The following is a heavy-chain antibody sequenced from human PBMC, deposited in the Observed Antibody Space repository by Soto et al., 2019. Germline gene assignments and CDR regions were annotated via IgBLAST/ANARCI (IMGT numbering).Heavy chain of an antibody. CDR1: GFTFSSYA. CDR2: ISYDGSNK. V-gene: IGHV3-30*04. D-gene: IGHD6-19*01. Sequence: GGSLRLSCAASGFTFSSYAMHWVRQAPGKGLEWVAVISYDGSNKYYADSVKGRFTISRDNSKNTLYLQMNSLRAEDTAVYYCARGIAVAGHFDYWGQGTLVTVSS. J-gene: IGHJ4*02. CDR3: ARGIAVAGHFDY.